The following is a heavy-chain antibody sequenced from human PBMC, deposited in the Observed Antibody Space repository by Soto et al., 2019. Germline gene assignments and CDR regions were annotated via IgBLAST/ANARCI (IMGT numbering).Heavy chain of an antibody. J-gene: IGHJ4*02. CDR3: ARSNGDYGDY. CDR1: GGSISSSNW. V-gene: IGHV4-4*02. CDR2: IYYSGST. D-gene: IGHD4-17*01. Sequence: SETLSLTCAVSGGSISSSNWRRWVRQPPGKGLEWIGYIYYSGSTNYNPSLKSRVTISVDTSKNQFSLKLSSVTAADPAVYYCARSNGDYGDYWSKGTLVTVSS.